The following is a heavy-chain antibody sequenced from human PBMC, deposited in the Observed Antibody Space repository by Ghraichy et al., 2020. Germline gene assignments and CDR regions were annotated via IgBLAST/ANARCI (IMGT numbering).Heavy chain of an antibody. CDR3: ARGPTIHFFDY. J-gene: IGHJ4*02. Sequence: SETLSLTCTVSGGSISSYYCSWIRQPAGKGLEWIGRIYSSGSTTYNPSLKSRVTMSVDTSKNHFSLNLSSVTATDTAVYYCARGPTIHFFDYWGQGTLVTVS. CDR1: GGSISSYY. D-gene: IGHD3-3*02. CDR2: IYSSGST. V-gene: IGHV4-4*07.